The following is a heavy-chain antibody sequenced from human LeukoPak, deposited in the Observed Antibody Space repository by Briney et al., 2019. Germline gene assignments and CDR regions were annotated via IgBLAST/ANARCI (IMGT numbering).Heavy chain of an antibody. D-gene: IGHD5-24*01. CDR3: AKEMATMNAFDI. Sequence: PGGSLSHSCAASGFTVSSNYMSWVRQAPGKGLEWVSVIYSGGSTDYKDSVKDRFIISRDNSKNTLYLQMNSLRAEDTAVYYCAKEMATMNAFDIWGQGKTFTVSS. CDR1: GFTVSSNY. J-gene: IGHJ3*02. V-gene: IGHV3-66*01. CDR2: IYSGGST.